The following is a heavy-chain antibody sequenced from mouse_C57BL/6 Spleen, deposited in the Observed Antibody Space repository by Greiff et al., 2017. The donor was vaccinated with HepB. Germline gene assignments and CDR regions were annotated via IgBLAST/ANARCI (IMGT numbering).Heavy chain of an antibody. Sequence: VQLQQSGPELVKPGASVKIPCKASGYTFTDYNMDWVKQSHGKSLEWIGDLKPNNGGTIYNQKLKGKATLTVAKSSSTAYMELSSLTSEETAGYYCAREETYYRNYEGFAYWGQGTLVTVAA. D-gene: IGHD2-5*01. CDR1: GYTFTDYN. CDR3: AREETYYRNYEGFAY. J-gene: IGHJ3*01. V-gene: IGHV1-18*01. CDR2: LKPNNGGT.